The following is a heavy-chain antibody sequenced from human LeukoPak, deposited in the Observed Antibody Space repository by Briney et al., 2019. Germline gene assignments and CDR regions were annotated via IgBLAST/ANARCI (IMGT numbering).Heavy chain of an antibody. CDR1: GYTFTGYY. V-gene: IGHV1-2*02. CDR2: INPNSGGT. D-gene: IGHD6-19*01. Sequence: ASVRVSCTASGYTFTGYYMHWVRQAPGQGLEWMGWINPNSGGTNYAQKFQGRVTMTRDTSSSTAYMELSRLRSDDTAVYYCARAPTGYSSGWYDYWGQGTLVTVSS. CDR3: ARAPTGYSSGWYDY. J-gene: IGHJ4*02.